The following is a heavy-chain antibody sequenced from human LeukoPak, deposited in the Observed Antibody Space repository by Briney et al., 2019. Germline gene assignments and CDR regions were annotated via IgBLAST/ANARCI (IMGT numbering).Heavy chain of an antibody. CDR3: ATPLGGIAVAGTPDLFDY. Sequence: AGASLRLSCAASGFTFSSYSMNWVRQAPGKGLDWVSSISSSSSYIYYADSVKGRFTISRDNAKNSLYLQMNSLRVEDTAAYYCATPLGGIAVAGTPDLFDYWGQGTLVTVSS. V-gene: IGHV3-21*01. CDR2: ISSSSSYI. J-gene: IGHJ4*02. CDR1: GFTFSSYS. D-gene: IGHD6-19*01.